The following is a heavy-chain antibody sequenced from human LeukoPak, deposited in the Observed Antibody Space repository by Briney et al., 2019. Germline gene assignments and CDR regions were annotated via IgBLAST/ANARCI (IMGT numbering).Heavy chain of an antibody. D-gene: IGHD3-10*01. V-gene: IGHV1-2*02. Sequence: ASVKVSCKAPGYTFTGYYMHWVRQAPGQGLEWMGWINPNSGGTNYAQKFQGRVTMTRDTSISTAYMELSRLRSDDTAAYYCAVLWFGELLSPYYFDYWGQGTLVTVSS. CDR1: GYTFTGYY. CDR2: INPNSGGT. CDR3: AVLWFGELLSPYYFDY. J-gene: IGHJ4*02.